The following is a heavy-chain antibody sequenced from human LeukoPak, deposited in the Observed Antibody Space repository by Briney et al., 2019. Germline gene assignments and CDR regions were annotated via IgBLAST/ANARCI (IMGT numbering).Heavy chain of an antibody. D-gene: IGHD3-22*01. CDR3: ARDLDYFDSSGSHRRRNYFDY. J-gene: IGHJ4*02. CDR2: IHSDGST. CDR1: GLTVSTNY. V-gene: IGHV3-53*01. Sequence: GGSLRLSCAASGLTVSTNYMTWVRQAPGKGLEWVSIIHSDGSTYYADSVKGRFTISRDNYKSALYLQMNSLRGEDTAMYYCARDLDYFDSSGSHRRRNYFDYWGQGTLVTVSS.